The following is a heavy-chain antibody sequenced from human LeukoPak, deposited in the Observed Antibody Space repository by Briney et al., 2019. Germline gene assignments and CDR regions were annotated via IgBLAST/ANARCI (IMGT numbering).Heavy chain of an antibody. J-gene: IGHJ5*02. CDR1: GFTFSSYS. Sequence: AGGSLRLSCAASGFTFSSYSMNWVRQAPGKGLEWVSSISSSSSYIYYADSVKGRFTISRDNAKNSLYLQMNSLRAEDTAVHYCARGPTRMAFDPWGQGTLVTVSS. D-gene: IGHD5-24*01. CDR3: ARGPTRMAFDP. V-gene: IGHV3-21*01. CDR2: ISSSSSYI.